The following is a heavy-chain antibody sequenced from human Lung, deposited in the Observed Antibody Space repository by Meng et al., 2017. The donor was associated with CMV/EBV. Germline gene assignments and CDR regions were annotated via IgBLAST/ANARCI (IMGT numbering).Heavy chain of an antibody. Sequence: GESLKISCAASGFTFSSYSMNWVRQAPGKGLEWVSYISSSSSNIYYADSVKGRFTISRDNAKNSLYLQMNSLRAEDTAVYYCARDAEQLVREGGMDDWGQGXTVTVSS. D-gene: IGHD6-6*01. CDR3: ARDAEQLVREGGMDD. J-gene: IGHJ6*02. V-gene: IGHV3-21*01. CDR2: ISSSSSNI. CDR1: GFTFSSYS.